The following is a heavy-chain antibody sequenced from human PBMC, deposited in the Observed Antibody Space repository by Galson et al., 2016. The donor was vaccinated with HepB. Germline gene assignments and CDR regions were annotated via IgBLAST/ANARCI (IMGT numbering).Heavy chain of an antibody. D-gene: IGHD2-21*01. CDR1: GYTFTSYA. Sequence: SVKVSCKASGYTFTSYAVNWVRQAPGQRLEWMGWINAGTGNTKYSQKFQGRVTIARDTSASTAYMELSSLTSEDTAVYYCARWCGSDWCLDLWGRGTLVTVSS. CDR3: ARWCGSDWCLDL. V-gene: IGHV1-3*01. J-gene: IGHJ2*01. CDR2: INAGTGNT.